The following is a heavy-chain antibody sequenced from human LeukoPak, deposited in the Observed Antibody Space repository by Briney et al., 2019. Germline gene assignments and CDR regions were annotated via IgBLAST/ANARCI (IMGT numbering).Heavy chain of an antibody. D-gene: IGHD1-26*01. J-gene: IGHJ5*02. V-gene: IGHV4-34*01. Sequence: SETLSLTCAVYGGSFSGYYWSWIRQPPGKGLEWIGEINHSGSTNYNPSLKSRVTISVDTSKNQFSLKLSSVTAADTAVYYCARGTGSYYRHWFDPWGQGTLVTVS. CDR2: INHSGST. CDR3: ARGTGSYYRHWFDP. CDR1: GGSFSGYY.